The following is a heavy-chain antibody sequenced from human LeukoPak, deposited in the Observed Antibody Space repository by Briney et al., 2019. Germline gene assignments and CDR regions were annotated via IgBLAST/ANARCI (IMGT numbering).Heavy chain of an antibody. V-gene: IGHV3-9*01. D-gene: IGHD2-15*01. CDR3: AKDGRWQLSADYFDY. CDR1: GFTFDDYA. J-gene: IGHJ4*02. CDR2: ISWNSGSI. Sequence: RSLRLSCAASGFTFDDYAMHWVRQAPGKGLELVSGISWNSGSIGYADSVKGRFTISRDNAKNSLYLQMNSLRAEDTALYYCAKDGRWQLSADYFDYWGQGPLVTVSS.